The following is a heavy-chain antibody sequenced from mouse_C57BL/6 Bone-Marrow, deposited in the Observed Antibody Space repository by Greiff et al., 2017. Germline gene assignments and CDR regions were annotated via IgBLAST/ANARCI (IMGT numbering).Heavy chain of an antibody. CDR3: ARVFPGRYYAMDY. CDR1: GFSFSSYA. V-gene: IGHV5-4*03. Sequence: EVKVVESGGGLVKPGGSLTLSCAASGFSFSSYAMSWVRQPPEKRLEWVATISGGGSYTYYPAHVKGRFTISRDTAKNNLYLKMRHLKSEDTAMYYCARVFPGRYYAMDYWGQGTSVTVSS. J-gene: IGHJ4*01. CDR2: ISGGGSYT.